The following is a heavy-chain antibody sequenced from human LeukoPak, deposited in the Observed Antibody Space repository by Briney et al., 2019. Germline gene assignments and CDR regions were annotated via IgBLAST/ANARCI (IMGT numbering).Heavy chain of an antibody. V-gene: IGHV3-53*01. Sequence: GGSLRLSCAASGFTVSSNYMSWVRQAPGKGLEWVSVIYSGGSTYCADSVKGRFTISRDNSKNTLYLQMNSLRAEDTAVYYCARDLGAVAGTGDAFDIWGQGTMVTVSS. D-gene: IGHD6-19*01. CDR3: ARDLGAVAGTGDAFDI. J-gene: IGHJ3*02. CDR2: IYSGGST. CDR1: GFTVSSNY.